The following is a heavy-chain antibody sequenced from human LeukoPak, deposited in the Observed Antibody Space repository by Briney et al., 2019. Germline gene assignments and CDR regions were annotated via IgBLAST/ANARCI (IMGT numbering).Heavy chain of an antibody. J-gene: IGHJ6*02. D-gene: IGHD4-17*01. Sequence: GASVKVSCKASGYTFTSYDINWVRQATGQGLEWMGWMNPNSGNTGYAQKFQGRVTMTRNTSISTAYMELSSLRSEDTAVYYCARGRDYGDYQSPAYGMDVWGQGTTVTVSS. CDR1: GYTFTSYD. CDR3: ARGRDYGDYQSPAYGMDV. CDR2: MNPNSGNT. V-gene: IGHV1-8*01.